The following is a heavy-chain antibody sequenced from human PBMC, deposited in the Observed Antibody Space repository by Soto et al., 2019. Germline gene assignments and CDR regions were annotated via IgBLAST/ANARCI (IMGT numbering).Heavy chain of an antibody. CDR1: GFSVRTNY. V-gene: IGHV3-53*01. Sequence: GGSLRLSCAASGFSVRTNYMSRVRQAPGKGLEWVSVYESGGSIYYADSVKGRFTISRDTSKNTLDLQMNSLRGEDTAVYYCARAGVAPNFFDYWGQGTRVTVSS. D-gene: IGHD2-15*01. CDR3: ARAGVAPNFFDY. CDR2: YESGGSI. J-gene: IGHJ4*02.